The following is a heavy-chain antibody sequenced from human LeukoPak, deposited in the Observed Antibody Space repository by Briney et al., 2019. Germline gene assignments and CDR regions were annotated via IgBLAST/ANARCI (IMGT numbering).Heavy chain of an antibody. Sequence: GGSLRLSCAASGFTFSSNAMSWVRQAPGKGLEWVSSISSSSSYIYYADSVKGRFTISRDNAKNSLYLQMNSLRAEDTAVYYCARSPYSSSSLFDYWGQGTLVTVSS. D-gene: IGHD6-6*01. CDR1: GFTFSSNA. V-gene: IGHV3-21*01. J-gene: IGHJ4*02. CDR3: ARSPYSSSSLFDY. CDR2: ISSSSSYI.